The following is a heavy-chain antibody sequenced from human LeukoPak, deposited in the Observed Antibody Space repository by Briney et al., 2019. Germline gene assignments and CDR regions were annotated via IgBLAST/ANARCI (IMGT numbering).Heavy chain of an antibody. J-gene: IGHJ4*02. CDR2: FDPEDGET. V-gene: IGHV1-24*01. CDR1: GYTLTELS. CDR3: ATNKGPRGGDCYYEFDY. D-gene: IGHD2-21*02. Sequence: GASVKVSCKVSGYTLTELSMHWVRQAPGKGLEWMGGFDPEDGETIYAQKFQGRVTMTEDTSTDTAYMELSSLRSEDTAVYYCATNKGPRGGDCYYEFDYWGQGTLVTVSS.